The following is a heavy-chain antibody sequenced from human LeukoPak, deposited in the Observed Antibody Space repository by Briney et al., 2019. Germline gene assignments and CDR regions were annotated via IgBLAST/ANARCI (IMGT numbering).Heavy chain of an antibody. J-gene: IGHJ4*02. CDR1: GGSVSSGSYY. Sequence: SETLSLTCTVSGGSVSSGSYYWSWIRQPPGKGLEWIGYIYYSGGTNYNPSLKSRVTISVDTSKNQFSLKLSSVTAADTAVYYCARDRLYRGYSYGFDYWGQGTLVTVSS. V-gene: IGHV4-61*01. D-gene: IGHD5-18*01. CDR3: ARDRLYRGYSYGFDY. CDR2: IYYSGGT.